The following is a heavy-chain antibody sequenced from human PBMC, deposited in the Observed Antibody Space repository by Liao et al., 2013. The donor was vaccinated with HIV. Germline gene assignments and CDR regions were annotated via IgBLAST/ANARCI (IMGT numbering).Heavy chain of an antibody. Sequence: QVQLQESGPGLVKPSQTLSLTCTVSGGSISSGSYYWSWIRQPAGKGLEWIGRIYTSGSTNYNPSLKSRVTISVDTSKNQFSLKLSSVTAADTAVYYCARVIWRARDYYYYYYMDVWGKGTTVTVSS. CDR2: IYTSGST. V-gene: IGHV4-61*02. CDR1: GGSISSGSYY. D-gene: IGHD6-6*01. CDR3: ARVIWRARDYYYYYYMDV. J-gene: IGHJ6*03.